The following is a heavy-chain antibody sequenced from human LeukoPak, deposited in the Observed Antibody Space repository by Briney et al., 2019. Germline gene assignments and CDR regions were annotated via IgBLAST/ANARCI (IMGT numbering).Heavy chain of an antibody. Sequence: ASVKGSCKTSGYTFTSYGICCVRQAPGQGLEWMGWISANDGNTDYPQKLQGRVTMTTDTSTSTAYMELRSLRSDDTAVYYCARESHVTREDYWGQGTLVTVSS. CDR1: GYTFTSYG. J-gene: IGHJ4*02. CDR2: ISANDGNT. D-gene: IGHD3-10*01. CDR3: ARESHVTREDY. V-gene: IGHV1-18*01.